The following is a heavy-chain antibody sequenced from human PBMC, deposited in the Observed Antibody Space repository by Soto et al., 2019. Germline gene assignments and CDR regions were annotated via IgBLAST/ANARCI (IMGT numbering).Heavy chain of an antibody. J-gene: IGHJ6*02. CDR3: ARGGAGYSSGGPPYYYYYYAMDV. CDR2: MRPTFGSP. V-gene: IGHV1-69*13. D-gene: IGHD6-19*01. CDR1: GGTFTKYV. Sequence: SVKVSCKTFGGTFTKYVISWVRQAPGQGLEWMGGMRPTFGSPSYAQRFQGRVTLSADESTSTAYMELSSLKSEDTAVYYCARGGAGYSSGGPPYYYYYYAMDVWGQGTTVTVS.